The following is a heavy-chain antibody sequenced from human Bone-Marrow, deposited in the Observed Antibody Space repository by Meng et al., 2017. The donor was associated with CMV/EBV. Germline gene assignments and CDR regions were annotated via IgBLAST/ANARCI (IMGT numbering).Heavy chain of an antibody. Sequence: ASVKVSCKASGYTFICYYMHWMRQAPGQGLEWMGWINPETGDANYAQKFQGRVTMTRDTFITTAYMEVSRLRSDDTAVYYCAGLGNYDFWEFDPWGQGTLVTVPS. CDR2: INPETGDA. CDR1: GYTFICYY. V-gene: IGHV1-2*02. D-gene: IGHD3-3*01. J-gene: IGHJ5*02. CDR3: AGLGNYDFWEFDP.